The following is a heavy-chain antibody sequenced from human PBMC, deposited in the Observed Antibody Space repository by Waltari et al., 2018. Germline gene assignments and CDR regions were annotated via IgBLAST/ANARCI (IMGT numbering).Heavy chain of an antibody. Sequence: QVQLVESGGGVVQPGGSLRPSCAASGLNRSISALHWVRQAPGKGLEWVAFIRYDGSNKYYADSVKGRFTISRDNSKNTLYLQMNSLRAEDTAVYYCARGTSCPFDYWGQGTLVTVSS. J-gene: IGHJ4*02. D-gene: IGHD2-2*01. CDR1: GLNRSISA. CDR2: IRYDGSNK. CDR3: ARGTSCPFDY. V-gene: IGHV3-30*02.